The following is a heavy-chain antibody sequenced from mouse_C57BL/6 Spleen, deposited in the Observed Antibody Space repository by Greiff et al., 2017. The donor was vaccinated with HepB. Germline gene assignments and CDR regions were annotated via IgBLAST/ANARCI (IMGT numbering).Heavy chain of an antibody. J-gene: IGHJ3*01. CDR2: ISSGSSTI. CDR3: ARPERPSWFAY. Sequence: DVKLVESGGGLVKPGGSLKLSCAASGFTFSDYGMHWVRQAPEKGLEWVAYISSGSSTIYYADTVKGRFTISRDNAKNTLFLQMTSLRSEDTAMYYCARPERPSWFAYWGQGTLVTVSA. V-gene: IGHV5-17*01. CDR1: GFTFSDYG.